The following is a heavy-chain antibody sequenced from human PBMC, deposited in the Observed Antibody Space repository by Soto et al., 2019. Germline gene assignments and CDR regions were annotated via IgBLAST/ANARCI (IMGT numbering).Heavy chain of an antibody. J-gene: IGHJ4*02. CDR2: ISSSGSYT. Sequence: QVQLVESGGGLVKPGGSLRLSCAASGFTFSDYYMSWIRQAPGKGLEWVSYISSSGSYTSYADSVKGRFSISRNNAKKPQLLQMNSLRAEETAVYYGKRGLLELSFTWDYWGQGTLVTISS. CDR3: KRGLLELSFTWDY. V-gene: IGHV3-11*05. D-gene: IGHD3-16*02. CDR1: GFTFSDYY.